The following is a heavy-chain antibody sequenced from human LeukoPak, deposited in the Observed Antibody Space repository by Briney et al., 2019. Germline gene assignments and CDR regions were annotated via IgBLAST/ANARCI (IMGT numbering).Heavy chain of an antibody. J-gene: IGHJ4*02. CDR1: GYSFTNYY. D-gene: IGHD5-18*01. V-gene: IGHV1-46*01. CDR3: ARDIDGGVDTAMDAFDY. CDR2: INPSDDST. Sequence: ASVKVSCKASGYSFTNYYMHWVRQAPGQGLARMGTINPSDDSTNYAQKFQGRVTITADESTSTAYMELSSLRSEDTAVYYCARDIDGGVDTAMDAFDYWGQGTLVTVSS.